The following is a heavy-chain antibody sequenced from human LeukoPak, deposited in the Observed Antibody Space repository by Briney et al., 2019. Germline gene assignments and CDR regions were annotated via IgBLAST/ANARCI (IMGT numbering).Heavy chain of an antibody. CDR1: GGSISSYY. J-gene: IGHJ4*02. CDR2: IYYSGST. CDR3: ARAADIVATVNFDY. D-gene: IGHD5-12*01. Sequence: SETLSLTCTVSGGSISSYYWRWIRQPPGKGLEWIGYIYYSGSTDYNPSLKSRVTISVDTSKNQFSLKLSSVTAADTAVYYCARAADIVATVNFDYWGQGTLVTVS. V-gene: IGHV4-59*01.